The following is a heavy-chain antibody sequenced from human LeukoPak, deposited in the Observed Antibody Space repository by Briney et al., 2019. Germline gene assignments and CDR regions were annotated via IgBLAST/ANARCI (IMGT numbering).Heavy chain of an antibody. Sequence: ASVKVSCKASGYTFTSYYMHWVRQAPGQGLEWMGITNPSGGSTSYAQKFQGRVTMTRDTSTSTVYMELSSLRSEDTAVYYCARDPQTDIYYMGEAFDIWGQGTMVTVSS. D-gene: IGHD3-10*01. CDR1: GYTFTSYY. CDR2: TNPSGGST. J-gene: IGHJ3*02. CDR3: ARDPQTDIYYMGEAFDI. V-gene: IGHV1-46*03.